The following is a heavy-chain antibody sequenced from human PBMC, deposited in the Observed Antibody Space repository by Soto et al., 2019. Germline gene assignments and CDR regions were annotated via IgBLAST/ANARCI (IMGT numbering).Heavy chain of an antibody. CDR1: GFTFSSYG. CDR3: ARAHTKGPLWFGELNCFDP. CDR2: IWYDGSNK. Sequence: HPGGSLRLSCAASGFTFSSYGMHWVRQAPGKGLEWVAVIWYDGSNKYYADSVKGRFTISRDNSKNTLFLQMNSLRAEDTAVYYCARAHTKGPLWFGELNCFDPWGQGTLVTVSS. D-gene: IGHD3-10*01. V-gene: IGHV3-33*01. J-gene: IGHJ5*02.